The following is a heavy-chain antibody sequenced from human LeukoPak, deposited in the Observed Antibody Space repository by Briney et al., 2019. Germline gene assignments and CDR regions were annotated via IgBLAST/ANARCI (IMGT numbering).Heavy chain of an antibody. CDR1: GYTFTNYY. V-gene: IGHV1-46*01. D-gene: IGHD1-26*01. CDR2: INPSGGST. CDR3: ARDLGGSYQDY. Sequence: ASVKVSCKASGYTFTNYYMHWVRQAPGQGLEWVGIINPSGGSTNYAQKFQGRVTMTRDTSTSTVYMELSSLRSDDTAVYYCARDLGGSYQDYWGQGTLVTVSP. J-gene: IGHJ4*02.